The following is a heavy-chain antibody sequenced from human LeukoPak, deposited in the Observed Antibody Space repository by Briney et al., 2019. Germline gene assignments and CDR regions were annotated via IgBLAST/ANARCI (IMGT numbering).Heavy chain of an antibody. CDR3: AREQVVPAAIGYFDY. V-gene: IGHV3-30-3*01. CDR1: GFTFSSYA. Sequence: GGSLRLSCAASGFTFSSYAMHWVRQAPGKGLEWVAVISYDGSNKYYADSVKGRFTISRDNSKNTLYLQMNSLRAEDTAVYYCAREQVVPAAIGYFDYWGQGTLVTVSS. J-gene: IGHJ4*02. CDR2: ISYDGSNK. D-gene: IGHD2-2*01.